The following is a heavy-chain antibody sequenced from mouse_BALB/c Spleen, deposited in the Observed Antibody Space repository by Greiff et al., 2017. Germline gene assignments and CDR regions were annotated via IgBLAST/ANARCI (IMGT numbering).Heavy chain of an antibody. V-gene: IGHV5-9-3*01. J-gene: IGHJ4*01. CDR3: ARQELGRDYYAMDY. CDR2: ISSGGSYT. D-gene: IGHD4-1*01. Sequence: EVQLVESGGGLVKPGGSLKLSCAASGFTFSSYAMSWVRQTPEKRLEWVATISSGGSYTYYPDSVKGRFTISRDNAKNTLYLQMSSLRSEDTAMYYCARQELGRDYYAMDYWGQGTSVTVSS. CDR1: GFTFSSYA.